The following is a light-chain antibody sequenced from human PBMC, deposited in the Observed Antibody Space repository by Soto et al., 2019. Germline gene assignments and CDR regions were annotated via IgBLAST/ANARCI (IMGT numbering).Light chain of an antibody. CDR3: QQYDNWPRT. CDR2: GAS. CDR1: QRVNSN. J-gene: IGKJ4*01. V-gene: IGKV3-15*01. Sequence: EIAMTQSPATLSVFPGDRATLSCRASQRVNSNLAWYQQTPGQAPRLLIYGASTRATGIPARFSGSGSGTEFTLTISSLQSEDFAVYYCQQYDNWPRTFGGGTKVEIK.